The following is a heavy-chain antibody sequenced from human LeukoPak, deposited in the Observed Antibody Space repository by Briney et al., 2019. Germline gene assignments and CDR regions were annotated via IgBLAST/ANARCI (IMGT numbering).Heavy chain of an antibody. J-gene: IGHJ4*02. V-gene: IGHV3-21*01. CDR2: ISSSSSYI. CDR1: GFTFSSCS. CDR3: ARGDIVVVTAIS. D-gene: IGHD2-21*02. Sequence: PGGSLRLSCAASGFTFSSCSMNWVRQAPGKGLEWVSSISSSSSYIYYADSVKGRFTISRDNAKNSLYLQMNSLRAEDTAVYYCARGDIVVVTAISWGQGTLVTVSS.